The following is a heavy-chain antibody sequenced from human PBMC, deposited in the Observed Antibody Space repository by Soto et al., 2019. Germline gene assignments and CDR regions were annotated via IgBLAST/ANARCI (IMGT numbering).Heavy chain of an antibody. V-gene: IGHV1-3*01. D-gene: IGHD3-10*01. J-gene: IGHJ4*02. CDR1: GYIFNSKT. CDR3: ARGPSNYFNF. CDR2: INPDNENT. Sequence: QVQLVQSGAEVKKPGASVKVSCKASGYIFNSKTIAWVRQAPGQRPEWMGWINPDNENTYYSQKVQDRGTITWDTSARTAYMELRGLRSEDTAMYFCARGPSNYFNFWGQGTLVTVSS.